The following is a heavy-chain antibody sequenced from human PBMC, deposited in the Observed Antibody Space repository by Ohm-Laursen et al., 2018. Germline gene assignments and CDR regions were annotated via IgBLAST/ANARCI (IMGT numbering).Heavy chain of an antibody. D-gene: IGHD6-13*01. CDR1: GFAFSNSW. Sequence: LRLSCSASGFAFSNSWLTWVRQAPGKGLEWVANINQDGSEKNYVDSMKGRFTISRDNAKNSLYLQMNSLRAEDTAVYYCAREGEAAAGIDYWGQGTLVTVSS. J-gene: IGHJ4*02. CDR2: INQDGSEK. V-gene: IGHV3-7*03. CDR3: AREGEAAAGIDY.